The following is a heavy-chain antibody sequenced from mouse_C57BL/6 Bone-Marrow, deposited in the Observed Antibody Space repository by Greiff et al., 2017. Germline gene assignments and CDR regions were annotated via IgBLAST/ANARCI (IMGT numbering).Heavy chain of an antibody. V-gene: IGHV3-3*01. CDR2: TFYSGIT. CDR3: ARALGNYGAMDY. J-gene: IGHJ4*01. D-gene: IGHD2-1*01. Sequence: VQLQQSGPSLVRPSQTLSLTCTVTGFSINSDCYWIWIRQFPGNKLEYIGYTFYSGITYYNPSLESRTYITRDTSKNQFSLKLSSVATEDTATYYCARALGNYGAMDYWGQGTSVTVSS. CDR1: GFSINSDCY.